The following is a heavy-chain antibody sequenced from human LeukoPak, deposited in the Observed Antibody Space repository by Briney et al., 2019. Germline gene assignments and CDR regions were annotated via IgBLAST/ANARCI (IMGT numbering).Heavy chain of an antibody. CDR3: ARGLRTFDY. V-gene: IGHV4-34*01. D-gene: IGHD4-17*01. CDR2: INHSGST. Sequence: SETLSLTCAVYGGSFSGYYWSWIRQPPGKGLEWIGEINHSGSTNYNPSLKSRVTISVDTSKNQFSLKLSSVTAADTAVYYCARGLRTFDYWGQGTLVAVSS. J-gene: IGHJ4*02. CDR1: GGSFSGYY.